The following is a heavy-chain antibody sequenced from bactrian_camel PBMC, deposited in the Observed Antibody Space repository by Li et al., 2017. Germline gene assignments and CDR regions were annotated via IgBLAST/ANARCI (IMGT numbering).Heavy chain of an antibody. CDR2: ISSDDST. CDR3: ATAWDGESASN. J-gene: IGHJ4*01. V-gene: IGHV3S63*01. D-gene: IGHD1*01. Sequence: HVQLVESGGGSVQAGGSLRLSCATSGFTFDEFDMGWYRQGSGNECELVSRISSDDSTWYSDSVKGRFTISQDHAKNTVYLQMNSLKPEDTAVYYCATAWDGESASNRGPGTQVTVS. CDR1: GFTFDEFD.